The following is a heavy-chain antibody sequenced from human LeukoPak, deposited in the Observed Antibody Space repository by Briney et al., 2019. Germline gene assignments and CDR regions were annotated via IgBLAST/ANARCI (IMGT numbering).Heavy chain of an antibody. CDR3: ARRDERGSYFDY. V-gene: IGHV5-51*01. Sequence: GESLQISCQGSGYSITSYWIGWVRQMPGKGLEWMGIIYPGDSDTIYSPSFQGQVTISADKSISTAYLRWSSLKASDTAIYYCARRDERGSYFDYWGQGTLVTVSS. CDR1: GYSITSYW. D-gene: IGHD1-26*01. CDR2: IYPGDSDT. J-gene: IGHJ4*02.